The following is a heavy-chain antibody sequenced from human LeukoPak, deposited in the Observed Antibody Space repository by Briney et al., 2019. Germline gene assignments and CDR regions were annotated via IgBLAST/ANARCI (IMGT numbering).Heavy chain of an antibody. CDR2: IIPIFGTA. CDR3: ASPAAYYDSSGFDY. Sequence: GASVKVSCKASGGTFSSYAISWVRQAPGQGLEWMGGIIPIFGTANYAQKFQGRVTITADKSTSTAYMELSSLRSEDTAVYYCASPAAYYDSSGFDYWGQGTLVTVSS. CDR1: GGTFSSYA. J-gene: IGHJ4*02. V-gene: IGHV1-69*06. D-gene: IGHD3-22*01.